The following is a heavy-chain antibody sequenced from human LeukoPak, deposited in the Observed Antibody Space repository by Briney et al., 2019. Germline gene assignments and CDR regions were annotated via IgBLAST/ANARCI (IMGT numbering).Heavy chain of an antibody. CDR2: ISWDGNSI. Sequence: GRSLRLSCAASGFTFDDYMMHWVRQAPGKGLEWVALISWDGNSIYYADSVKGRFTISRDNGKNSLYLQMLNLRTEDTAFYYCAKDVATVGIVDFWGQGTLVTVSS. J-gene: IGHJ4*02. CDR3: AKDVATVGIVDF. V-gene: IGHV3-43*01. CDR1: GFTFDDYM. D-gene: IGHD2-21*01.